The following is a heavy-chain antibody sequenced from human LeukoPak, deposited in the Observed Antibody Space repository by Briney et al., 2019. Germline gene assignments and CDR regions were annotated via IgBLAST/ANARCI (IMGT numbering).Heavy chain of an antibody. V-gene: IGHV4-34*01. CDR1: GGSFSGYY. CDR3: ARRGSGWFRYYYGMDV. D-gene: IGHD6-19*01. Sequence: SETLSLTCAVYGGSFSGYYWSWIRQPPGKGLEWIGEINHSGSTNYNPSLKSRVTISVDTSKNQFSLKLSSVTAADTAVYYCARRGSGWFRYYYGMDVWGQGTTVTVSS. J-gene: IGHJ6*02. CDR2: INHSGST.